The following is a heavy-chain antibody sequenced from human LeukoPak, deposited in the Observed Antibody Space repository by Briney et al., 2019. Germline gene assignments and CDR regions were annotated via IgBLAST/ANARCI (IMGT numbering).Heavy chain of an antibody. CDR1: GGSISSQY. V-gene: IGHV4-59*08. J-gene: IGHJ5*02. Sequence: SETLSLTCTVSGGSISSQYWSWIRQPPGKGLEWIGYSYYTGSTNYNPSLKSRVTISVDTSKNQFSLKLSSVTAADTAVYYCARHDSSSCSSSSCNGFDPWGQGTLVTVSS. CDR3: ARHDSSSCSSSSCNGFDP. D-gene: IGHD2-2*01. CDR2: SYYTGST.